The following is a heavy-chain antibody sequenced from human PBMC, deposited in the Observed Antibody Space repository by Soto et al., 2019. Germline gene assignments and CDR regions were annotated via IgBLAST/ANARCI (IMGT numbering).Heavy chain of an antibody. CDR3: AKDHSYGSGSLGWNAFDI. Sequence: GGSLRLSCAASGFTFSSYAMSWVRQAPGKGLEWVSAISGSGGSTYYADSVKGRFTISRDNSKNTLYLQMNSLRAEDTAVYYCAKDHSYGSGSLGWNAFDIWGQGTMVTVSS. CDR2: ISGSGGST. V-gene: IGHV3-23*01. CDR1: GFTFSSYA. J-gene: IGHJ3*02. D-gene: IGHD3-10*01.